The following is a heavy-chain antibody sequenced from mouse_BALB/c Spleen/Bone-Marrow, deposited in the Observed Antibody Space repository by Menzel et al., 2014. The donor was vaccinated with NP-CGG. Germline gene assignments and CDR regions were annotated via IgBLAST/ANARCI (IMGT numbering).Heavy chain of an antibody. D-gene: IGHD1-2*01. J-gene: IGHJ3*01. CDR3: ARDGATATLAY. V-gene: IGHV2-9*02. Sequence: VKLMESGPGLVAPSQSLFITCTVSGFSLTNYCVHWVRQPPGKGLEWLGAIWAGGSTNYKSALMSRLSISKDNSKSQVFLKMNSLQTDDTAMYYCARDGATATLAYWGQGTLVTVSA. CDR2: IWAGGST. CDR1: GFSLTNYC.